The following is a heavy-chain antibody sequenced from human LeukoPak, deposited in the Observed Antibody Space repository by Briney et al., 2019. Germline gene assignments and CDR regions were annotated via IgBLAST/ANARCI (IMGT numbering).Heavy chain of an antibody. D-gene: IGHD5-18*01. J-gene: IGHJ4*02. CDR2: INHSGST. Sequence: SETLSLTCAVYGGSFSGYYWSWIRQPPGKGLEWIGEINHSGSTNYNPSLKSRVTISVDTSKNQFSLKLSSVTAADTAVYYCARYTAMVKGFDYWGQGTLVTVSS. CDR3: ARYTAMVKGFDY. CDR1: GGSFSGYY. V-gene: IGHV4-34*01.